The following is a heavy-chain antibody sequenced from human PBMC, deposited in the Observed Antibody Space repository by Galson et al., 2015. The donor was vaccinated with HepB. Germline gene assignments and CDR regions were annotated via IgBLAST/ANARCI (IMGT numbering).Heavy chain of an antibody. V-gene: IGHV1-69*13. J-gene: IGHJ3*02. Sequence: SVKVSCKATGGSLSSFGVSWGRQAPGQGLVWLGGTMPILGTVNYARDFQGRITILADDSTNTAYMERSRLRLEDTAVYYCARGPHQHGEYGNIGAFDNWGQGTLVTVSS. D-gene: IGHD2/OR15-2a*01. CDR1: GGSLSSFG. CDR3: ARGPHQHGEYGNIGAFDN. CDR2: TMPILGTV.